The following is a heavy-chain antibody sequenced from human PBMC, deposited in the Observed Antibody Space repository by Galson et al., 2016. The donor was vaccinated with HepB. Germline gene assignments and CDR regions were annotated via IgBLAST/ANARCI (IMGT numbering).Heavy chain of an antibody. CDR3: ARDRGYDSSGYSGHFDY. D-gene: IGHD3-22*01. Sequence: LRLSCAASGFSFDDYVMHWVRQAPGKGLEWVSGISSNSGSIGYADSVQGRFTISRDNAKNSLYLQMNSLRAEDTALYYCARDRGYDSSGYSGHFDYWGQGTMVTVSS. CDR1: GFSFDDYV. CDR2: ISSNSGSI. J-gene: IGHJ4*02. V-gene: IGHV3-9*01.